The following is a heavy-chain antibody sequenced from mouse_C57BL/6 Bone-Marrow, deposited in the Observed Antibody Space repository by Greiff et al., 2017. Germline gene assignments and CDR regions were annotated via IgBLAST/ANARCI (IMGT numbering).Heavy chain of an antibody. CDR2: ISSGGSYT. V-gene: IGHV5-6*02. CDR3: ARTSYYGSRNWYFDV. Sequence: EVMLVESGGDLVKPGGSLKLSCAASGFTFSSYGMSWVRQTPDKRLEWVATISSGGSYTYYPDSVKGRCTISRDNAKNTMYLQMSRLKSEDTAMDYCARTSYYGSRNWYFDVWGTGTTVTVSS. J-gene: IGHJ1*03. D-gene: IGHD1-1*01. CDR1: GFTFSSYG.